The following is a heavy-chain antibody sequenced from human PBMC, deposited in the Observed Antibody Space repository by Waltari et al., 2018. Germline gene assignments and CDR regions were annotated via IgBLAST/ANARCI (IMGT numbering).Heavy chain of an antibody. Sequence: QVQLQEEGPGLVSASGTLSRTCRVAVDSIRPGHCVCWFRVRPWTGLEWLWRIYHSGSTSSHPSLTSRVTISVYTSTHQFSLKLSSVTAADTAVYSCARDPYSNFDYWGQGTLVTVSS. CDR1: VDSIRPGHC. CDR2: IYHSGST. J-gene: IGHJ4*02. V-gene: IGHV4-38-2*02. D-gene: IGHD2-15*01. CDR3: ARDPYSNFDY.